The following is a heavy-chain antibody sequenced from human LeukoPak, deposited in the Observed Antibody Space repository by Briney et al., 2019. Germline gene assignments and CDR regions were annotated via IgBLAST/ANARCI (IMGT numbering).Heavy chain of an antibody. Sequence: ASVKVSCKASGDTFTIHDIIWLRQGSGPGLEWMGWINPNSGYTGHAQKFQGRITISRNTSIGTVYMDLSSLTSEDTAVYFCARGGLGFWFDPWGQGTLVTVSS. D-gene: IGHD6-6*01. CDR3: ARGGLGFWFDP. J-gene: IGHJ5*02. V-gene: IGHV1-8*03. CDR1: GDTFTIHD. CDR2: INPNSGYT.